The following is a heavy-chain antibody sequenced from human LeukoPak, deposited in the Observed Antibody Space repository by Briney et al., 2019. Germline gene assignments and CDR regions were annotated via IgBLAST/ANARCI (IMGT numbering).Heavy chain of an antibody. J-gene: IGHJ6*02. D-gene: IGHD3-10*01. CDR3: TSPYGPPYYYYGMNV. CDR2: IKTNIDGGTT. Sequence: GGSLRLSCAASGFTFSNAWMSSVSQGPGQGLEWGGHIKTNIDGGTTDYAAPVKGRFTISRDDSKNTLYLQINSLKAEDTAVYYCTSPYGPPYYYYGMNVWGQGTTVTVSS. V-gene: IGHV3-15*01. CDR1: GFTFSNAW.